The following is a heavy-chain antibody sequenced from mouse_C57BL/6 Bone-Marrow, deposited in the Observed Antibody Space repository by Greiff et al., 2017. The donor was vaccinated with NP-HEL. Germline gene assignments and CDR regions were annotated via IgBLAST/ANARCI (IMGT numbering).Heavy chain of an antibody. CDR1: GFSLTSYG. Sequence: QVQLQQPGPGLVQPSQSLSITCTVSGFSLTSYGVHWVRQPPGKGLEWLGVIWSGGSTDYNAAFISRLSISKDNSKSQVFFKMNSLQADDTAIYYCAKKGDGDVYWYFDVWGTGTTVTVSS. D-gene: IGHD3-3*01. CDR3: AKKGDGDVYWYFDV. J-gene: IGHJ1*03. CDR2: IWSGGST. V-gene: IGHV2-4*01.